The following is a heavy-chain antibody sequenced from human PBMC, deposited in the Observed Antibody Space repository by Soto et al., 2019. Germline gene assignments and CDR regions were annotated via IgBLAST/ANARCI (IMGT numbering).Heavy chain of an antibody. D-gene: IGHD2-8*01. Sequence: EVQLVESGGGIVQPGGSLRLSCAASGLIFSNYKMHWVRQAPGKGLVWVSRINTDGSITDYADSVKGRFTVSRDNAKNTMYLQMNSLTADDTAVYYCARDTNGLHYWGQGTLVTVSS. V-gene: IGHV3-74*01. J-gene: IGHJ4*02. CDR1: GLIFSNYK. CDR2: INTDGSIT. CDR3: ARDTNGLHY.